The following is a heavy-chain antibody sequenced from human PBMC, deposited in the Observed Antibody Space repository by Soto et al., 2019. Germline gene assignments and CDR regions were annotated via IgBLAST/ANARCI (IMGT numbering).Heavy chain of an antibody. J-gene: IGHJ5*02. CDR2: ITTDKGKT. CDR3: ARVLKSLYDSSGYHTNWFDP. V-gene: IGHV1-18*01. Sequence: ASVKVSCKTSGYTFTNYGISWVRQAPGQGLEWMGWITTDKGKTTYAQKFQGRVTMTTDTSTSTAYMELSRLRSEDTAEYYCARVLKSLYDSSGYHTNWFDPWGQGTLVTVSS. D-gene: IGHD3-22*01. CDR1: GYTFTNYG.